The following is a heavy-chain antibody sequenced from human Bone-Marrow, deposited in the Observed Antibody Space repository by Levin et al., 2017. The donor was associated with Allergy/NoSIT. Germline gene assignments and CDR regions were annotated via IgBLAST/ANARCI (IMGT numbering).Heavy chain of an antibody. CDR2: IFNNGDMYYTGST. J-gene: IGHJ5*02. Sequence: SQTLSLTCTVSGDSISSYYWSWIRQPPGKGLEWIGYIFNNGDMYYTGSTNYNPSLKGRVTMSVDTSKNQLSLNLSSVTAADTAVYYCARRYCDRTSCRPHNWFDPWGQGTLVTVSS. CDR1: GDSISSYY. D-gene: IGHD2-2*01. CDR3: ARRYCDRTSCRPHNWFDP. V-gene: IGHV4-59*08.